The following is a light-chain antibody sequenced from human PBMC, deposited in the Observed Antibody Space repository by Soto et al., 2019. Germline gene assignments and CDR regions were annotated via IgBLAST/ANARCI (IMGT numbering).Light chain of an antibody. V-gene: IGLV2-8*01. J-gene: IGLJ2*01. CDR1: SSDIGAYNF. CDR3: SSYAGSNSYVV. CDR2: GVS. Sequence: QSALTQPPSASGSPGQSVSISCTGTSSDIGAYNFVSWYQQHPGKAPRLMIHGVSKRPSGVPDRFSGSKSGNTASLTVSGLQAEDEADYYCSSYAGSNSYVVFGGGTKVTVL.